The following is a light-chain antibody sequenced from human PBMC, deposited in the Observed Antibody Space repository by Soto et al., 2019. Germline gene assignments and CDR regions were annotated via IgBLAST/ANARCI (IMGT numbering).Light chain of an antibody. V-gene: IGKV3-11*01. CDR2: DAS. CDR1: QSVSSY. Sequence: EIVLTQSPATLSLSPGERATLSCRASQSVSSYLAWYTQKPGQAPSLLIYDASNRSTGIPARFRGSGSGTDFTLAIRRLEPEDVSVYYFPQRSNCLTFGGGTKGQIK. CDR3: PQRSNCLT. J-gene: IGKJ4*01.